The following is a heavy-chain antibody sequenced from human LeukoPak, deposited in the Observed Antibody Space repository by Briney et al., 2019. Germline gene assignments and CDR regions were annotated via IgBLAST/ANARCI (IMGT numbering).Heavy chain of an antibody. CDR2: ISAYNGNT. CDR3: ARDLGAVAGPHIDY. V-gene: IGHV1-18*01. Sequence: ASVTVSCKASGYTFTSYGISWVRQAPGQGLEWMGWISAYNGNTNHAQKLQGRVTMTTDTSTSTAYMELRSLRSDDTAVYYCARDLGAVAGPHIDYWGQGTLVTVSS. D-gene: IGHD6-19*01. CDR1: GYTFTSYG. J-gene: IGHJ4*02.